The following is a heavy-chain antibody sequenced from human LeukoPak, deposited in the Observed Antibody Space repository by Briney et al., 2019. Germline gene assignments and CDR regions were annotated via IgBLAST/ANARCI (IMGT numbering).Heavy chain of an antibody. D-gene: IGHD1-26*01. CDR1: GFTFSSYA. V-gene: IGHV3-30-3*01. CDR2: ISYDGSNK. Sequence: GRSLRLSCAASGFTFSSYAVHWVRQAPGKGLEWVAVISYDGSNKYYADSVKGRFTISRDNSKNTLYLQMNSLRAEDTAVYYCARGGIVGATNSFFDYWGQGTLVTVSS. J-gene: IGHJ4*02. CDR3: ARGGIVGATNSFFDY.